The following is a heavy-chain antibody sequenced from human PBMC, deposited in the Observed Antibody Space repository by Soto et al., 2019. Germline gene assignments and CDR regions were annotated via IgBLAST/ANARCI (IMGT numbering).Heavy chain of an antibody. V-gene: IGHV4-31*03. CDR3: ARARAFGGVIVIPILFDY. CDR2: IYYSGST. J-gene: IGHJ4*02. D-gene: IGHD3-16*02. CDR1: GGSISSGGYY. Sequence: SETLSLTCTVSGGSISSGGYYWSWIRQHPGKGLEWIGYIYYSGSTYYNPSLKSRVTISVDTSKNQFSLKLSSVTAADTAVYYCARARAFGGVIVIPILFDYWGQGTLVTVSS.